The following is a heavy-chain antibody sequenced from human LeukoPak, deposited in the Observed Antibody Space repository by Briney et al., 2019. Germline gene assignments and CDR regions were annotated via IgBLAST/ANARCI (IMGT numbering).Heavy chain of an antibody. D-gene: IGHD3-10*01. CDR2: ISYDGRNK. CDR1: GFTFSNYA. CDR3: AKAYYYGSGSYLDY. Sequence: QTGGSLRLSCAASGFTFSNYAMHWVRQAPGKGLEWMSVISYDGRNKYFADSVKGRFTISRDNSKNTLYLQMNSLRAEDTAVYYCAKAYYYGSGSYLDYWGQGTLVTVSS. J-gene: IGHJ4*02. V-gene: IGHV3-30*04.